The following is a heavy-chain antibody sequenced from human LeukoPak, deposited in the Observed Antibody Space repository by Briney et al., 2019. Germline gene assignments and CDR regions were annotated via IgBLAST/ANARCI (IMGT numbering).Heavy chain of an antibody. Sequence: GASVKVSCKASGYTFTNYYMHWVRQAPGQGLEWMGIFNPDGGSATYTQRFQARVTMTRDTSTSTVYMELSSLRSEDTAVYYCARHQGAGEYPFDYWGQGTLVTVSS. CDR3: ARHQGAGEYPFDY. CDR1: GYTFTNYY. CDR2: FNPDGGSA. D-gene: IGHD2/OR15-2a*01. V-gene: IGHV1-46*01. J-gene: IGHJ4*02.